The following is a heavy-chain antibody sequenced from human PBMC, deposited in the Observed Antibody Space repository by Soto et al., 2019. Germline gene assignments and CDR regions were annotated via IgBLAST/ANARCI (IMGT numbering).Heavy chain of an antibody. Sequence: ASVKVSCKGSGYTFTSYGISWVRQAPGQGLEWMGWISAYNGNTNYAQKLQGRVTMTTDTSTSTAYMELRSLRSDDTAVYYCARDMAVAGTPYYYYYSGMDVWGQGTTVTVSS. J-gene: IGHJ6*02. V-gene: IGHV1-18*04. CDR3: ARDMAVAGTPYYYYYSGMDV. CDR1: GYTFTSYG. CDR2: ISAYNGNT. D-gene: IGHD6-19*01.